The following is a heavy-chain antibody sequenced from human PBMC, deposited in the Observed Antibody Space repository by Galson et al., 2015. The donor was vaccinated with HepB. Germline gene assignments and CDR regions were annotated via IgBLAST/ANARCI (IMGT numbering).Heavy chain of an antibody. CDR2: INSDGSST. V-gene: IGHV3-74*01. CDR1: GFTFSSYW. CDR3: ARDRGGWRTNWYFDL. J-gene: IGHJ2*01. D-gene: IGHD6-19*01. Sequence: SLRLSCAASGFTFSSYWMHWVRQAPGKGLVWVSRINSDGSSTSHADSVKGRFTISRDNAKSTLYLQMNSLRAEDTAVYYCARDRGGWRTNWYFDLWGRGTLVTVSS.